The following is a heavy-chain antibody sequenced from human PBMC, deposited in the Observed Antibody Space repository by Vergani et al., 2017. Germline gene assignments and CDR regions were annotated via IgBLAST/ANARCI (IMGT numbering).Heavy chain of an antibody. J-gene: IGHJ4*02. Sequence: EVQLLESGGGLVQPGGSLRLSCAASGFTFSSYAMSWVRQAPGKGLECVSAISGSGGTTYYADSVKGRFTISRDNSKNTLYLQMNSLRAEDTAVYYCAKDNDFWSGYYSHWGQGTLVTVSS. CDR2: ISGSGGTT. CDR3: AKDNDFWSGYYSH. D-gene: IGHD3-3*01. CDR1: GFTFSSYA. V-gene: IGHV3-23*01.